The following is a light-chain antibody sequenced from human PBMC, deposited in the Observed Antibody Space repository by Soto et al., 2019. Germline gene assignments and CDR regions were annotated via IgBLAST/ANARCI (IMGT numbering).Light chain of an antibody. V-gene: IGKV3-15*01. CDR1: QSVSSSN. CDR2: GAY. CDR3: KQYNNWPLT. J-gene: IGKJ5*01. Sequence: EIVLTQSPGTLSLSPGERAALSCRASQSVSSSNLAWYQQKPGQAPRLLIYGAYSRATGIQVRFSGSGSGTEFTLTIRSLQSEDFAVYYCKQYNNWPLTFGQGTRLEIK.